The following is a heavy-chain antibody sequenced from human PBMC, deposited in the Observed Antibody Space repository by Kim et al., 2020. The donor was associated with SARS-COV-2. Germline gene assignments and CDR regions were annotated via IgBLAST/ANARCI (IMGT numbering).Heavy chain of an antibody. J-gene: IGHJ4*02. CDR3: ARLVDYSYYFDS. V-gene: IGHV4-39*01. CDR2: MFYGGRR. D-gene: IGHD2-15*01. Sequence: QPPRKGLEWIGSMFYGGRRKYNPSLKSRVTMSVDTSKNQFSLNLNSVTAADTAVYYCARLVDYSYYFDSWGQGTLVTVSS.